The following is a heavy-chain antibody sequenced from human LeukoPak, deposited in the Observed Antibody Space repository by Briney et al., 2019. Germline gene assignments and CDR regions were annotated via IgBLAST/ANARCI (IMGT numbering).Heavy chain of an antibody. CDR2: IYPGDSDT. J-gene: IGHJ4*02. CDR3: ARVRGGYDSSGYNDY. Sequence: GESLKISCKGSGYSLTSYWIGWVRQMPGKGLEWMGIIYPGDSDTRYSPSFQGQVTISADKSISTAYLQWSSLKASDTAMYYCARVRGGYDSSGYNDYWGQGTLVTVSS. D-gene: IGHD3-22*01. V-gene: IGHV5-51*01. CDR1: GYSLTSYW.